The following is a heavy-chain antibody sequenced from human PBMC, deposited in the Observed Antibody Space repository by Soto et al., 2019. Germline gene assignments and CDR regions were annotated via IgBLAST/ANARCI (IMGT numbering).Heavy chain of an antibody. CDR1: GGSISSGGYS. V-gene: IGHV4-30-2*01. CDR3: ARGLPFY. Sequence: QLQLQESGSGLVKPSQTLSLTCAVSGGSISSGGYSWIWIRQPTGKGRAWIVYIYDIGSTYYNPSIKSIIATSVDRSNNQFSLQLSSVTAAYTAVYSWARGLPFYWGQGTLVTVSS. J-gene: IGHJ4*02. CDR2: IYDIGST.